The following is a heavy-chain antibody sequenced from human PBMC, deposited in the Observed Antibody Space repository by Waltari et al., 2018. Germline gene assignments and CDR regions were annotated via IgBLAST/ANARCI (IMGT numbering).Heavy chain of an antibody. CDR3: AKDQGSSGYLGAFDI. D-gene: IGHD3-22*01. J-gene: IGHJ3*02. CDR1: GFTFSRYA. V-gene: IGHV3-23*01. CDR2: ISGSGGST. Sequence: EVQLLESGGGLVQPGGSLRLSCAASGFTFSRYALSWVRQAPGKGLEWVSAISGSGGSTYYADSVKGRFTISRDNSKNTLYLQMNSLRAEDTAVYYCAKDQGSSGYLGAFDIWGQGTMVTVSS.